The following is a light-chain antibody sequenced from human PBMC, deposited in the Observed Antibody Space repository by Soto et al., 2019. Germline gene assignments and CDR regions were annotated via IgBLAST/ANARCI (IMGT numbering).Light chain of an antibody. CDR1: QSLNNW. Sequence: DIQMTQSPSTLSASVGDRVIITCRASQSLNNWLAWYQQKPGKAPKILIYEASNLQTGVPSRFSGSGSGTEFTLAISSLQPDDCATYYCLQYINCPLTFGGGTMVEIK. CDR2: EAS. J-gene: IGKJ4*01. V-gene: IGKV1-5*03. CDR3: LQYINCPLT.